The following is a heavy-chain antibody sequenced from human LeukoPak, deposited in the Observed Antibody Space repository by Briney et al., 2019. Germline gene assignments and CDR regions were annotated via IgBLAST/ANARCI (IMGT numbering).Heavy chain of an antibody. Sequence: PGGSLRLSCAASGFTFSNYWMHWVRQAPGKGLVWVSRINTDGSSTNYADSVKGRFTISRDNAKNTLYLQMNGLRGEDTAVYYCASTTMAIPGDYWGQGTLVTVSS. J-gene: IGHJ4*02. CDR1: GFTFSNYW. CDR3: ASTTMAIPGDY. CDR2: INTDGSST. D-gene: IGHD5-18*01. V-gene: IGHV3-74*01.